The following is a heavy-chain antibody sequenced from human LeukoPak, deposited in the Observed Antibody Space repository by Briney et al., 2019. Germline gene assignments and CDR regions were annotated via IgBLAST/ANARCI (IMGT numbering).Heavy chain of an antibody. J-gene: IGHJ3*02. CDR2: IIPIFGTA. V-gene: IGHV1-69*13. CDR1: GGTFSSYA. D-gene: IGHD6-6*01. Sequence: EASVKVSCKASGGTFSSYAISWVRQAPGQGLEWMGGIIPIFGTANYAQKFQGRVTITADESTSTAYMELSSLRSEDTAVYYCARPVRQLVPDAFDIWGQGTMVTVSS. CDR3: ARPVRQLVPDAFDI.